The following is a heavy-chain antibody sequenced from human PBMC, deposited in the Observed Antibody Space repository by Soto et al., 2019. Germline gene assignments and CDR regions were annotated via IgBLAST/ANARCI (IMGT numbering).Heavy chain of an antibody. CDR2: ISTYNGDT. D-gene: IGHD2-15*01. J-gene: IGHJ6*02. V-gene: IGHV1-18*01. CDR1: GYTFTRSG. CDR3: ARGSSGPLGYCSGDSCSKGMDV. Sequence: GASVKVSCKASGYTFTRSGISWVRQAPGQGLEWMGWISTYNGDTNYAQTFQGRVTMTTDTSTSTVHMEVNSLRAEDTAVYYCARGSSGPLGYCSGDSCSKGMDVWGQGTTVTVSS.